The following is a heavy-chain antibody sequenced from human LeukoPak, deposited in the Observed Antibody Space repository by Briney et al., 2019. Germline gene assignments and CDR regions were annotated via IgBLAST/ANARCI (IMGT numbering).Heavy chain of an antibody. CDR1: VFTPGSYS. D-gene: IGHD3-9*01. CDR2: ISSIGTTI. J-gene: IGHJ5*02. CDR3: AGDRLAGYSDWFAP. Sequence: GGALRPSCAPSVFTPGSYSINGGRQVPGEGLEWVSYISSIGTTIYYAESAKGRLTISTDTAKNALYLQMNSLRAENTSVYYCAGDRLAGYSDWFAPWGQGTLVTVS. V-gene: IGHV3-48*03.